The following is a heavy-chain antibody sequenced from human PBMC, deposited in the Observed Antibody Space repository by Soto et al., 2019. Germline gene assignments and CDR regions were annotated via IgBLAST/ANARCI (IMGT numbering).Heavy chain of an antibody. CDR3: ARGYGGYATNFDY. J-gene: IGHJ4*02. Sequence: GTSVKVSCKASGYTFTSYDINRVRQATGQGLEWMGWMNPNSGNTGYAQKFQGWVTMTRDTSISTAYMELSRLRSDDTAVYYCARGYGGYATNFDYWGQGTLVTVSS. D-gene: IGHD5-12*01. V-gene: IGHV1-8*01. CDR2: MNPNSGNT. CDR1: GYTFTSYD.